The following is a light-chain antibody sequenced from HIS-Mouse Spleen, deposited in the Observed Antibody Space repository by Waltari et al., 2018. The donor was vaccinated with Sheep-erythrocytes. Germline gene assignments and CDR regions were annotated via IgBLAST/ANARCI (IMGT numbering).Light chain of an antibody. CDR2: QDS. J-gene: IGLJ2*01. Sequence: SYELTHPPSVSVSPGQTATITCSGDPSGDKYACWYKQKPRQSPVLVIYQDSKRPAGIPGRFSGSNSGNTATLSISGTQAMDEADYYCQAWGSSTVVFGGGTKLTVL. V-gene: IGLV3-1*01. CDR3: QAWGSSTVV. CDR1: PSGDKY.